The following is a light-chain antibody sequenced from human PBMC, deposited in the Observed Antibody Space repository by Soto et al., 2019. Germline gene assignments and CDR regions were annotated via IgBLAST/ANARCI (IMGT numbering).Light chain of an antibody. CDR2: GAS. Sequence: EIILTQSLDTLSLTPGERATLSCRASQTVSSNYLAWCQQRPGQAPRLLIYGASTRAAGIPDRFSGSGSGTDFTLTITRLEPEDSTVYFCQQYTGPPTTFGQGALLEIK. CDR3: QQYTGPPTT. CDR1: QTVSSNY. J-gene: IGKJ5*01. V-gene: IGKV3-20*01.